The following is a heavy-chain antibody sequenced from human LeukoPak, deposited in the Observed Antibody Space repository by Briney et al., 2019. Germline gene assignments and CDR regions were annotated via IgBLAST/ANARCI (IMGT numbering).Heavy chain of an antibody. CDR3: SRGTPAVECSSGYRVLFDS. V-gene: IGHV3-23*01. J-gene: IGHJ4*02. Sequence: SGGSLRLSRVASGFSFSSYWMNGVRQAPGKGLEWVSAISGSGDSTYYADSVKGRFTISRDNSKNTLYLQMNSLRAEDTAVYDCSRGTPAVECSSGYRVLFDSWGQGTLVTVSS. CDR2: ISGSGDST. CDR1: GFSFSSYW. D-gene: IGHD6-13*01.